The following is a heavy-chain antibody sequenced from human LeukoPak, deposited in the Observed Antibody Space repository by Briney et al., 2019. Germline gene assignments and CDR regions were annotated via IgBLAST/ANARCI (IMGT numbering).Heavy chain of an antibody. CDR2: MYYDGST. V-gene: IGHV4-31*03. D-gene: IGHD3-3*01. Sequence: SETLSLTCTVSGGSISSGAYCWSWIRQRPGKGLEWIGYMYYDGSTYSNPSLKSRLTISVDTSKNQFSLKLSSVTAADTAVYYCARGPYYDFWSGYPYMNVWGKGTAVTVSS. J-gene: IGHJ6*03. CDR1: GGSISSGAYC. CDR3: ARGPYYDFWSGYPYMNV.